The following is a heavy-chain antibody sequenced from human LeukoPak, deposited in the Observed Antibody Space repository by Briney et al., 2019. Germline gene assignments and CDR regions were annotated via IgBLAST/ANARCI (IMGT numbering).Heavy chain of an antibody. Sequence: KTSETLSLTCTVSGGSISSGDYYWSWTRQPPGKGLEWIGYIYYSGSTYYNPSLKSRVTISVDTSKNQFSLKLSSVTAADTAVYYCARYGDYRWDAFDIWGQGTMVTVSS. D-gene: IGHD4-17*01. V-gene: IGHV4-30-4*01. CDR1: GGSISSGDYY. CDR3: ARYGDYRWDAFDI. CDR2: IYYSGST. J-gene: IGHJ3*02.